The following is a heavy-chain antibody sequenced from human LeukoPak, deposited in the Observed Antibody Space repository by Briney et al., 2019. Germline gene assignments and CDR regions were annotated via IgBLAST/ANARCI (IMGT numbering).Heavy chain of an antibody. CDR1: GGSISSSNW. CDR2: IYLSGST. Sequence: KASETLSLTCGVSGGSISSSNWWSWVRQPPGKGLEWIGEIYLSGSTNYNPSLKTRVTISVDKSKNQFSLKVNSVTAADTAVYYCAKMVAVAGKGFDYWGQGILVTVSS. D-gene: IGHD6-19*01. CDR3: AKMVAVAGKGFDY. V-gene: IGHV4-4*02. J-gene: IGHJ4*02.